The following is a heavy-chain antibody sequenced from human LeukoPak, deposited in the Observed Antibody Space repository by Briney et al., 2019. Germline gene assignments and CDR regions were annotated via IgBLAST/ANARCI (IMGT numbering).Heavy chain of an antibody. CDR2: ISGSGGST. V-gene: IGHV3-23*01. CDR3: AKDPRAVPDY. J-gene: IGHJ4*02. D-gene: IGHD1-1*01. CDR1: GFTFSSYA. Sequence: GRSLRLSCAASGFTFSSYAMSWVRQAPGKGLGWVSAISGSGGSTYYADPVKGLFTISRDNSKNTLYLQMNSLRAEDTAVYYCAKDPRAVPDYWGQGTLVTVSS.